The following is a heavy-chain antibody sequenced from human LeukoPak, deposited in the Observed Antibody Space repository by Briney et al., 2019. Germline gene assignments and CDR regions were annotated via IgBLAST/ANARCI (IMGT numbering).Heavy chain of an antibody. V-gene: IGHV4-34*01. J-gene: IGHJ6*03. CDR2: INHGGST. Sequence: SETLSLTCAVYGGSFSGYYWSWIRQPPGKGLEWIGEINHGGSTNYNPSLKSRVTISVDTSKNQFSLKLSSVTAADTAVYYCARRDAARLYYMDVWGKGTTVTVSS. CDR3: ARRDAARLYYMDV. D-gene: IGHD2-21*02. CDR1: GGSFSGYY.